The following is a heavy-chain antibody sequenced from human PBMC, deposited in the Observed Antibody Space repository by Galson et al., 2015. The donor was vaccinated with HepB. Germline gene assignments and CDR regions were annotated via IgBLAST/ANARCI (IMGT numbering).Heavy chain of an antibody. V-gene: IGHV4-4*07. CDR3: AREILGGYYPHYYYYGMDV. CDR1: GGSISNFY. Sequence: SETLSLTCTVSGGSISNFYWNWIRQPAGKGLEWIGRSYISGSTNYNPSLKSRATMSVDTSKNQISLNLTSVTAADTAVYYCAREILGGYYPHYYYYGMDVWGQGTTVTVSS. J-gene: IGHJ6*02. CDR2: SYISGST. D-gene: IGHD3-22*01.